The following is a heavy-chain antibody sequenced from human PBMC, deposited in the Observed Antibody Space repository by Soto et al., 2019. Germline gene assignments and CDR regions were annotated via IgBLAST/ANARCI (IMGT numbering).Heavy chain of an antibody. CDR3: ARDPVSGGDYGILDAFDI. CDR1: GYTFTSYG. J-gene: IGHJ3*02. Sequence: QVQLVQSGAEVKKPGASVKVSCKASGYTFTSYGTSWVRQAPGQGLEWMGWISAYNGNTNYAQKLQGRVTMTTDTSTSTAYMELRSLRSDDTAVYYCARDPVSGGDYGILDAFDIWGQGTMVTVSS. V-gene: IGHV1-18*01. CDR2: ISAYNGNT. D-gene: IGHD4-17*01.